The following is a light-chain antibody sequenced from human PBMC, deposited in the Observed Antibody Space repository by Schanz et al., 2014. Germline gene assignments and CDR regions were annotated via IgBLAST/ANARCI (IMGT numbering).Light chain of an antibody. Sequence: EVVLTQSPDTLSVSPGERATLSCRASQSVNNKLAWYQQKPGQAPRLLIYSASRRATGIPERFSGSGSGTDFSLSISGLQSEDFAMYYCQQYNEWPRTFGQGTKVEIK. CDR1: QSVNNK. J-gene: IGKJ1*01. CDR2: SAS. V-gene: IGKV3D-15*01. CDR3: QQYNEWPRT.